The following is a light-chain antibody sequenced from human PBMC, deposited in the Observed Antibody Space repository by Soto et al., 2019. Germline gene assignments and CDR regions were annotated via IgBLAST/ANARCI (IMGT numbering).Light chain of an antibody. V-gene: IGLV4-69*01. CDR1: SGHSSYA. J-gene: IGLJ2*01. Sequence: QPVLTQSPSASASLGASVKLTCTLSSGHSSYAIAWHQQQPEKGPRYLMKLNSDGSHSKGDGIPDRFSGSSSGAERYLTISSLQSEDEGDYYCQTWGTDIHVVFGGGTKLTVL. CDR3: QTWGTDIHVV. CDR2: LNSDGSH.